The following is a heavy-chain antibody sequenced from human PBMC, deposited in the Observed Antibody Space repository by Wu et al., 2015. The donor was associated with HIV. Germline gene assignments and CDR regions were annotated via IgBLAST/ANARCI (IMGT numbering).Heavy chain of an antibody. CDR3: ARERVDYDSGGYRAHRGYYFDY. CDR2: INPRTDST. Sequence: QVLLVQSGAEVKKTGASVKVSCKASGYTFTGYYMHWVRQAPGQGPEWMGVINPRTDSTTYAQAFEGRLTMTRDTSKNTMYMELSSLRSDDTAKYYCARERVDYDSGGYRAHRGYYFDYVGPGNAGHRLL. V-gene: IGHV1-2*02. CDR1: GYTFTGYY. J-gene: IGHJ4*02. D-gene: IGHD3-22*01.